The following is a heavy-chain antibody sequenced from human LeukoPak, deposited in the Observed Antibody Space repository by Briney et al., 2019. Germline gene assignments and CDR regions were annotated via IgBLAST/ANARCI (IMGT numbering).Heavy chain of an antibody. V-gene: IGHV4-34*01. CDR3: ARELAYCGGDCYSFDY. CDR2: INHSGST. D-gene: IGHD2-21*02. Sequence: SETLSLTCAVYGGSFSGYYWSWIRQPPGKGLEWIGEINHSGSTNYNPSLKSRVTISVDTSKNQSSLKLSSVTAADTAVYYCARELAYCGGDCYSFDYWGQGTLVTVSS. CDR1: GGSFSGYY. J-gene: IGHJ4*02.